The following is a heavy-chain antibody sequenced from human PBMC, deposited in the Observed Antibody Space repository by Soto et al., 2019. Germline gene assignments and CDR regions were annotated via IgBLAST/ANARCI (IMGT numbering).Heavy chain of an antibody. J-gene: IGHJ5*02. CDR3: STDHDGSGRYYIAVCT. Sequence: QLVEAGGGLVKPGGSLTLSCAASGFTFRDAWMTWVRQAPGEGLEWVGRIKNIPEGGTTDFAAPVNGRFTISRDDSKNTLYLHMNSVKSEDTAVYYCSTDHDGSGRYYIAVCTWGQGTLVTVSS. V-gene: IGHV3-15*01. CDR2: IKNIPEGGTT. CDR1: GFTFRDAW. D-gene: IGHD3-10*01.